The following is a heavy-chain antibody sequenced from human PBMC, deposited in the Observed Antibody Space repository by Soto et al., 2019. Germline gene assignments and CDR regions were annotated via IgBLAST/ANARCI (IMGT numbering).Heavy chain of an antibody. CDR1: AFAPAPSLEG. Sequence: PTQTLHVPLASSAFAPAPSLEGVAWIRQPPGKVLECLALIYWNDDERYSPSLKSRLTITKDNSKNQVVLTMTNMQPEYTATNYCARPRGYSGFDHWGHGTLVTVSS. V-gene: IGHV2-5*01. D-gene: IGHD6-25*01. CDR3: ARPRGYSGFDH. J-gene: IGHJ5*02. CDR2: IYWNDDE.